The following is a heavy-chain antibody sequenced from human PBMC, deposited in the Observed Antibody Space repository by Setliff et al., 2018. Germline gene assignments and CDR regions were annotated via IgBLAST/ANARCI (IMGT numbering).Heavy chain of an antibody. Sequence: ASVKVSCKASAYSFTNYGITWVRQAPGQGLEWMGWISAYDGNTRFAQNIQGRVTLTTDTPASTAYMELRSLRSDDTAVYYCARSPPNRGFGSGWYGDFWGQGALVTVSS. CDR2: ISAYDGNT. J-gene: IGHJ4*02. CDR3: ARSPPNRGFGSGWYGDF. V-gene: IGHV1-18*01. D-gene: IGHD6-19*01. CDR1: AYSFTNYG.